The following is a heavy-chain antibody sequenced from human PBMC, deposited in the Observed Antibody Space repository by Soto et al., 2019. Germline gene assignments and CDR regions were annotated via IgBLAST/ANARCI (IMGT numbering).Heavy chain of an antibody. V-gene: IGHV1-24*01. D-gene: IGHD3-22*01. J-gene: IGHJ4*02. CDR2: FDPEDGET. CDR1: GYTLTELS. Sequence: ASVKVSCKVSGYTLTELSMHWVRQAPGKGLEWMGGFDPEDGETIYAQKFQGRVTMTEDTSTDTAYMELSSLRSEDTAVYYCATISNYYDSSGYSYFDYWGQETLVT. CDR3: ATISNYYDSSGYSYFDY.